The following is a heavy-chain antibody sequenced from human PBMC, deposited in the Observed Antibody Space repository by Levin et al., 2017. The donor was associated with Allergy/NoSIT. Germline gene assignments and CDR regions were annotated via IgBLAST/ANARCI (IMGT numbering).Heavy chain of an antibody. CDR1: GGSISNYY. CDR3: ARHGGGWTYPLDY. V-gene: IGHV4-59*08. CDR2: IYSSGTT. J-gene: IGHJ4*02. Sequence: SETLSLTCTVSGGSISNYYWSWIRQPPGKGLEWIAYIYSSGTTNYNPSLQSRLSISVDTSKNQFSLKLTSVTVADTAVYYCARHGGGWTYPLDYWGQGTLVTVSP. D-gene: IGHD2-15*01.